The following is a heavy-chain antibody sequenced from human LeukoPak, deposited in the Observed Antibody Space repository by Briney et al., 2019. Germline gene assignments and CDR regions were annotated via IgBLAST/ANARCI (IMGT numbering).Heavy chain of an antibody. Sequence: GGSLRLSCVASGFTFSSTAMNWVRLAPGKGLEWVSGISGSGAATYYADSVKGRFTISRDNSKNTLYLQMNSLRAEDTAVYYCAKAEAAGVVITTSFDYWGQGTLVTVSS. CDR1: GFTFSSTA. CDR3: AKAEAAGVVITTSFDY. V-gene: IGHV3-23*01. J-gene: IGHJ4*02. D-gene: IGHD3-3*01. CDR2: ISGSGAAT.